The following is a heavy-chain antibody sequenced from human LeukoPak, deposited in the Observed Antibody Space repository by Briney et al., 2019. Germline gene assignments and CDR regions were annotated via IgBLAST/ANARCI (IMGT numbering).Heavy chain of an antibody. CDR1: GFTFSGSD. J-gene: IGHJ4*02. CDR3: TTEVSVAGLRY. Sequence: QTGGSLRLSCAASGFTFSGSDMHWVRQASGKGLEWVGRIRSKANSYATAYAASVKGRFTISRDDSKNTAYLQMNSLKTEDTAVYYCTTEVSVAGLRYWGQGTLVTVSS. CDR2: IRSKANSYAT. V-gene: IGHV3-73*01. D-gene: IGHD6-19*01.